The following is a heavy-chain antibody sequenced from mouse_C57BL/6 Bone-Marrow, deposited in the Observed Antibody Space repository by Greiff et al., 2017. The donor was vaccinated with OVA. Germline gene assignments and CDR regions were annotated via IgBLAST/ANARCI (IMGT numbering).Heavy chain of an antibody. J-gene: IGHJ2*01. V-gene: IGHV14-4*01. Sequence: EVQLQQSGAELVRPGASVKLSCTASGFNIKDDYMHWVKQRPEQGLEWIGWIDPENGDTEYASKFQGKATITADTSSNTAYLQLSSLTSEDTAVYYCTFYYSNRWGQGTTLTVSS. CDR3: TFYYSNR. CDR2: IDPENGDT. CDR1: GFNIKDDY. D-gene: IGHD2-5*01.